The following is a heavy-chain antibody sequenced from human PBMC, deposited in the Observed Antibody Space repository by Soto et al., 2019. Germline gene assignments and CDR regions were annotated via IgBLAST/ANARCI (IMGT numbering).Heavy chain of an antibody. CDR1: GGSISSGDYY. CDR2: IYYSGST. V-gene: IGHV4-30-4*01. Sequence: PSETLSLTCTVSGGSISSGDYYWSWIRQPPGKGLEWIGYIYYSGSTYYNPSLKSRLTISVDTSKNQFSLKLSSVTAADTAVYYCARDRIGYGGNPRGFDYWGQGXLVTV. CDR3: ARDRIGYGGNPRGFDY. D-gene: IGHD2-15*01. J-gene: IGHJ4*02.